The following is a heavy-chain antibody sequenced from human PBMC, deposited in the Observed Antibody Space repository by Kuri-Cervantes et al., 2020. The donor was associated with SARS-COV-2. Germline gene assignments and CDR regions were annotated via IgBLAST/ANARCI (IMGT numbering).Heavy chain of an antibody. V-gene: IGHV4-4*07. CDR1: GGSISSYY. D-gene: IGHD3-3*01. J-gene: IGHJ5*02. CDR2: IYTSGST. CDR3: ARGRAQITIFGVSSMDWFDP. Sequence: ESLKISCTVSGGSISSYYWSWIRQPAGKGLEWIGRIYTSGSTNYNPSLKSRVTMSVDKSKNPFSLKLSSVTAADTAVYYCARGRAQITIFGVSSMDWFDPWGQGTLVTVSS.